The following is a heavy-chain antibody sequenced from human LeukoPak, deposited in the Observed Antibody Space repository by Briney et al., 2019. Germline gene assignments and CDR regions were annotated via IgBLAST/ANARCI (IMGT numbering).Heavy chain of an antibody. CDR2: INHSGST. CDR3: ATDKQLVRAFDI. J-gene: IGHJ3*02. V-gene: IGHV4-34*01. Sequence: PSETLSLTCTVSGGSISSYYWSWIRQPPGKGLEWIGEINHSGSTNYNPSLKSRVTISVDTSKNQFSLKLSSVTAADTAVYYCATDKQLVRAFDIWGQGTMVTVSS. CDR1: GGSISSYY. D-gene: IGHD6-13*01.